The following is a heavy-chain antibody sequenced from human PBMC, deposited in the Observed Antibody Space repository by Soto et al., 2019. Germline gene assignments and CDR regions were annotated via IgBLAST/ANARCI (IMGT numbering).Heavy chain of an antibody. CDR3: AXXPSYFSXSSGSYYGGFDF. CDR1: GFTFSSYS. V-gene: IGHV3-48*01. CDR2: ISTAGGAI. J-gene: IGHJ4*02. D-gene: IGHD3-22*01. Sequence: EMQLVESGGGLVQPGGSLRLSCVASGFTFSSYSMNWVRXAPGXXLEWVSYISTAGGAIYYSDSVEGRFAISRDNXXXXXXXXXXXXXXXXXXXXXXAXXPSYFSXSSGSYYGGFDFWGQGTLVTVSS.